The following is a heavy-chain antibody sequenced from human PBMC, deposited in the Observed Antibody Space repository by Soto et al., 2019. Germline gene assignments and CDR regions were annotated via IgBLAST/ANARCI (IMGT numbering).Heavy chain of an antibody. CDR2: MYYSRST. CDR1: GDSISDSSHY. J-gene: IGHJ4*02. CDR3: ATMRIAGTTPYYFDN. D-gene: IGHD1-20*01. Sequence: QLQLQESGPRLVKPSETLSLTCIFSGDSISDSSHYWGWIRQPPGKVLEWIASMYYSRSTYYSPSIKRRVTISVGTSKKQFSLKLSSVTAADTAVYYCATMRIAGTTPYYFDNWGQGTLVTVSS. V-gene: IGHV4-39*01.